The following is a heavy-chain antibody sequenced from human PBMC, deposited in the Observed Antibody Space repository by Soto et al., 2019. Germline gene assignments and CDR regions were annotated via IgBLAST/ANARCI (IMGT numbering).Heavy chain of an antibody. J-gene: IGHJ4*02. CDR3: ARVPPFGSGSYTYDH. CDR1: GFTFSDHY. Sequence: PGGSLRLSCAASGFTFSDHYMDWVRQAPGQGLEWVGRTRNKVRSYTTEYAASVRGRFTISRDDSKNSLYLQMNSLKTEDTAVYYCARVPPFGSGSYTYDHWGQGTLVTVSS. CDR2: TRNKVRSYTT. D-gene: IGHD3-10*01. V-gene: IGHV3-72*01.